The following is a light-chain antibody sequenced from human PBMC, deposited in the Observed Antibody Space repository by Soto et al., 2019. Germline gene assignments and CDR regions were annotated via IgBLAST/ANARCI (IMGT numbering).Light chain of an antibody. CDR2: AAS. CDR1: QSISSY. Sequence: DIQMTQSLSSLFASVGDRVIITCRASQSISSYLNWYQQKPGKAPKLLIYAASSLQSGVPSRFSGSGSGTDLTLTISSLQPEDFATYYCQQSYSTPWTFGQGTKVEIK. V-gene: IGKV1-39*01. CDR3: QQSYSTPWT. J-gene: IGKJ1*01.